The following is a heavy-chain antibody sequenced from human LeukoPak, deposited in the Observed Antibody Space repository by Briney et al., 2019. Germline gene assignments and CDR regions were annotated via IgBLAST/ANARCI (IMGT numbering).Heavy chain of an antibody. J-gene: IGHJ3*02. V-gene: IGHV1-2*02. CDR3: AREPLDVHYDSRDDAFDI. CDR2: INPNSGGT. D-gene: IGHD3-22*01. Sequence: GASVKVSCKASGYTFTGYYMHRVRQAPGQGLEWMGWINPNSGGTNYAQKFQGRVTMTRDTSNSTAYMELSRLRSDDTAVYYCAREPLDVHYDSRDDAFDIWGQGTMVTVSS. CDR1: GYTFTGYY.